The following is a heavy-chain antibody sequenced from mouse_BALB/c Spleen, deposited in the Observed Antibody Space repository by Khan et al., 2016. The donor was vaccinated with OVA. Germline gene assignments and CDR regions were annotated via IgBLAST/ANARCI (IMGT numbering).Heavy chain of an antibody. V-gene: IGHV1S45*01. J-gene: IGHJ3*01. D-gene: IGHD2-14*01. CDR3: ARAWAVRRNAWLSY. CDR1: GYTFSNHH. Sequence: EVQLQESGAELVRPGASVKISCKAFGYTFSNHHINWVKQRPGQGLDWIGYINPYNDYTNYNQKFKGKATLTVDKSYSTAYMERSSLTSEDSAVYYCARAWAVRRNAWLSYWGQGTLVTVSA. CDR2: INPYNDYT.